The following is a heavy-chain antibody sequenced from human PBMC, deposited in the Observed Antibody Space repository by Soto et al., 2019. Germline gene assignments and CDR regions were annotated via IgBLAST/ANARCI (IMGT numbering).Heavy chain of an antibody. Sequence: GESLKISCKGSGYSFTSYWISWVRQMPGQGLEWMGRIYPSDSDTNYSPSFQGQVTISADRSFNTAYLQRSSLQTSHTAKYYCARLLDSWGVLHYFDSWGQGAMVTVSS. D-gene: IGHD3-10*01. CDR2: IYPSDSDT. CDR3: ARLLDSWGVLHYFDS. J-gene: IGHJ4*02. CDR1: GYSFTSYW. V-gene: IGHV5-51*01.